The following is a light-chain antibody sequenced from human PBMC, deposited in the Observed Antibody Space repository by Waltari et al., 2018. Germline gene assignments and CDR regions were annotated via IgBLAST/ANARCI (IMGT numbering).Light chain of an antibody. V-gene: IGLV1-40*01. Sequence: QSVLTQPPSASGAPGQRVPISCTGSGPNIGAGHDVPWYQQLPGTAPKLLIYGNSNRPSGVPDRFSGSKSGTSASLAITGLQAEDEADYYCQSYDSSLSVVVFGGGTKLTVL. J-gene: IGLJ2*01. CDR2: GNS. CDR1: GPNIGAGHD. CDR3: QSYDSSLSVVV.